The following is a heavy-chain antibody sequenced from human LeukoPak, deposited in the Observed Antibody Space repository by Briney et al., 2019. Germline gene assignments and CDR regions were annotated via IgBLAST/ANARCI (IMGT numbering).Heavy chain of an antibody. Sequence: SETLSLTCAVYGGSFSGYYWSWIRQPPGKGLEWIGEINHSGSTNYNPSLKSRVTISVDTSKNQFSLKLSSVTAADTAVYYCARGTLYRGWSYYLDFWGQGSQVTVSS. CDR1: GGSFSGYY. CDR3: ARGTLYRGWSYYLDF. CDR2: INHSGST. J-gene: IGHJ4*02. D-gene: IGHD6-19*01. V-gene: IGHV4-34*01.